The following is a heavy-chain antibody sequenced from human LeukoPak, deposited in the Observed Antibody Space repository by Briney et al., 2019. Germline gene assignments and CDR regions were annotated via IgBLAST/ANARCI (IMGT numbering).Heavy chain of an antibody. D-gene: IGHD2-15*01. V-gene: IGHV4-59*08. Sequence: SETLSLTCTVAGGSISSYYWSWIRQPPGEGREWVGYIYYSGSTNYNPSLKSRVTISVDTSKNQFSLKLSSVTAADTAVYYCARFRTGYCSGGSCYYWYFDLWGRGTLVTVSS. J-gene: IGHJ2*01. CDR2: IYYSGST. CDR3: ARFRTGYCSGGSCYYWYFDL. CDR1: GGSISSYY.